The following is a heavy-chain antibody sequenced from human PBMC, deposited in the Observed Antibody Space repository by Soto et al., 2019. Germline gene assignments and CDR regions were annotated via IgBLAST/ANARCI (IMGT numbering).Heavy chain of an antibody. Sequence: ASVKVSCKASGYTFAGYYMHWVRQAPGQGLEWVGWINPNSGDTKYAQKFQGRVTMTRDPSISTAYMELRRLRSDDTAVYYCARDEAIIGVYYGMDVWAQGTTVTVSS. CDR3: ARDEAIIGVYYGMDV. CDR2: INPNSGDT. V-gene: IGHV1-2*02. CDR1: GYTFAGYY. D-gene: IGHD2-21*01. J-gene: IGHJ6*02.